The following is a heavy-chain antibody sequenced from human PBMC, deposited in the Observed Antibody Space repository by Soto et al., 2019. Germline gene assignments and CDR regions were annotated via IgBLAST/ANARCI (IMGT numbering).Heavy chain of an antibody. D-gene: IGHD4-17*01. Sequence: SETLSLTCTVSGGSVTNSSYYWGWIRQSPGKGLEWIGSVYYIGRSYSKSSVKSRVTISVDTSKNRFSLSLNSVTASDTAVYFCVSQRTTVPTQAYFDYWGPGALVTVSS. CDR2: VYYIGRS. CDR1: GGSVTNSSYY. J-gene: IGHJ4*02. CDR3: VSQRTTVPTQAYFDY. V-gene: IGHV4-39*01.